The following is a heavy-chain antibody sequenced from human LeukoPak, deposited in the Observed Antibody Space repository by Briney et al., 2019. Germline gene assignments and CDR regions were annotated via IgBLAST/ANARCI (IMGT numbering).Heavy chain of an antibody. Sequence: QTGGSLRLSCAASGFTFSSYRMNWVRQAPGKGLEWVSYISSSSSTIYYADSVKGRFTISRDNAKNSLYLQMNSLRAEDTAVYYCARESEELSRYFDWLSSFDYWGQGTLVTVSS. J-gene: IGHJ4*02. CDR3: ARESEELSRYFDWLSSFDY. CDR1: GFTFSSYR. CDR2: ISSSSSTI. D-gene: IGHD3-9*01. V-gene: IGHV3-48*01.